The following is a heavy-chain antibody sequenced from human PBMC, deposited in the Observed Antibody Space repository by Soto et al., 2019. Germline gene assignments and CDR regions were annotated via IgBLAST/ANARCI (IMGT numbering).Heavy chain of an antibody. D-gene: IGHD3-10*01. Sequence: GASVKVSCKASGGTFSSYAISWVRQAPGQGLEWMGGIIPIFGTANYAQKFQGRVTITADESTSTAYVELSSLRSEDTAVYYCARSFYYGSGSPFNWFDPWGQGTLVTVSS. CDR3: ARSFYYGSGSPFNWFDP. V-gene: IGHV1-69*13. CDR1: GGTFSSYA. CDR2: IIPIFGTA. J-gene: IGHJ5*02.